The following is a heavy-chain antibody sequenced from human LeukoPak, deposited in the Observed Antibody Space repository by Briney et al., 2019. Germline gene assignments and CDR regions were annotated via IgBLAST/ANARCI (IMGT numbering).Heavy chain of an antibody. CDR1: GGSFSDYY. V-gene: IGHV4-34*01. D-gene: IGHD3-22*01. CDR3: AYSSDFQQH. Sequence: SETLSLTCAVYGGSFSDYYWSSFRQLPGKGLEWIGEINHSGSTNYNPSLKSRVTLSVDTSKNQFSLKLSSVTAADTAVYYCAYSSDFQQHWGQGTLVTVSS. J-gene: IGHJ1*01. CDR2: INHSGST.